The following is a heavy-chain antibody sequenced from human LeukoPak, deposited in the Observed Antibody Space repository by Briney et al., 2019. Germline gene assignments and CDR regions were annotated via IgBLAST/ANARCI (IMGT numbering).Heavy chain of an antibody. CDR3: ARXYYVAAXYXFDX. Sequence: LSCAASGXXFSXXXXXWVXXXXXXXXXXVXXISGRGDVIYYADSVKGRFTISRDNAKNSLYLQMNSLRAEDTAVYYCARXYYVAAXYXFDXWXXG. CDR2: ISGRGDVI. D-gene: IGHD1-26*01. V-gene: IGHV3-48*03. J-gene: IGHJ4*02. CDR1: GXXFSXXX.